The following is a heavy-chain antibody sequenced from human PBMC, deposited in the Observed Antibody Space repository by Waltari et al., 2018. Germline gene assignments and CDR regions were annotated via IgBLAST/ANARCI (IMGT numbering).Heavy chain of an antibody. CDR3: ARDDSGMVRGARD. CDR1: GGSISRGGYY. CDR2: IYYSGST. J-gene: IGHJ4*02. Sequence: QVQLQESGPGLVKPSQTLSLTCTVSGGSISRGGYYWSWIRQHPGKGLEWIGYIYYSGSTYYNPSLKSRVTISVDTSKNQFSLKLSSVTAADTAVYYCARDDSGMVRGARDWGQGTLVTVSS. V-gene: IGHV4-31*03. D-gene: IGHD3-10*01.